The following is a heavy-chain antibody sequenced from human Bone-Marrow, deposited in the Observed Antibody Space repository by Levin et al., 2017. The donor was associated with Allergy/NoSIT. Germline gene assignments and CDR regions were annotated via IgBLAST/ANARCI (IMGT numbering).Heavy chain of an antibody. Sequence: GGSLRLSCAASGFTFSSYAMSWVRQAPGKGLEWVSAISGSGGSTYYADSVKGRFTISRDNSKNTLYLQMNSLRAEDTAVYYCAKDRGGRMIVVVGEENLDYWGQGTLVTVSS. CDR3: AKDRGGRMIVVVGEENLDY. J-gene: IGHJ4*02. D-gene: IGHD3-22*01. CDR2: ISGSGGST. CDR1: GFTFSSYA. V-gene: IGHV3-23*01.